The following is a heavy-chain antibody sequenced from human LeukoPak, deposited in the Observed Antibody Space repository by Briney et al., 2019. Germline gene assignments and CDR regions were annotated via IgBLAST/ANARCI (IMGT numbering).Heavy chain of an antibody. CDR3: ARVGLDCYDSSPPKYFQH. CDR1: GGSFSGYY. CDR2: INHSGST. J-gene: IGHJ1*01. V-gene: IGHV4-34*01. D-gene: IGHD3-22*01. Sequence: PSETLSLTCAVYGGSFSGYYWSWIRQPPGKGLEWIGEINHSGSTNYNPSLKSRVTISVDTSKNQFSLKLSSVTAADTAVYYCARVGLDCYDSSPPKYFQHWGQGTLVTVSS.